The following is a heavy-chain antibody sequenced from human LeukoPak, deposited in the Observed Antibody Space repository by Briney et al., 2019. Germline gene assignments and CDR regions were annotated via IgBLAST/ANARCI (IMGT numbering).Heavy chain of an antibody. D-gene: IGHD6-19*01. J-gene: IGHJ3*02. CDR3: ARVGVIAVAVEAFDI. CDR1: GFTFSSYA. Sequence: PGGSLRLSCAASGFTFSSYAMHWVRQAPGKGLEWVAVISYDGSTKYYADSVKGRFTISRDNSKNTLYLQMNSLRAEDTAVYYCARVGVIAVAVEAFDIWGQGTMVTVSS. CDR2: ISYDGSTK. V-gene: IGHV3-30-3*01.